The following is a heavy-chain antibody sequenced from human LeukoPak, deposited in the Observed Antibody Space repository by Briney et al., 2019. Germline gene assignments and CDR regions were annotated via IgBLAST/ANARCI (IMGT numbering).Heavy chain of an antibody. D-gene: IGHD4-23*01. CDR3: ARVPRWYVIDY. CDR2: ISSSGSTI. Sequence: GGSLRLSCAASGFTFSSYEMKWVRQAPGKGLEWVSYISSSGSTIYYADSVKGRFTISRDNAKSSLYLQMNSLRAEDTAVYYCARVPRWYVIDYWGQGTLVTVSS. CDR1: GFTFSSYE. J-gene: IGHJ4*02. V-gene: IGHV3-48*03.